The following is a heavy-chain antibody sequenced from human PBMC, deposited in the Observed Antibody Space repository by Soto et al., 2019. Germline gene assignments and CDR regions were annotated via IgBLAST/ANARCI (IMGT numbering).Heavy chain of an antibody. CDR3: ARDQSIRRAAAGTWERYYCYGMDV. CDR1: GFSVSSNY. Sequence: GGSLRLSCAASGFSVSSNYMSWVRQAPGKGLEWVSVIYSGGSTYYADSVKGRFTISRDNSNKTLYLQMNSLRAEDTAVYYGARDQSIRRAAAGTWERYYCYGMDVWAQGTTVTVSS. D-gene: IGHD6-13*01. J-gene: IGHJ6*02. V-gene: IGHV3-53*01. CDR2: IYSGGST.